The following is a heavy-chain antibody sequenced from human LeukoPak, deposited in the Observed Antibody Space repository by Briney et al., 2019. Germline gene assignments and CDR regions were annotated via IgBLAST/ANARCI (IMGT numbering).Heavy chain of an antibody. CDR3: ASGGAVDDLFQH. Sequence: PGGSLRLSCAASGFTFSSYEMNWVRQAPGKGLEWVSYISRSGSTIYYADSVKGRFTISRDNAKNSLYLQMNSLRAEDTAFYYCASGGAVDDLFQHWGQGTLVTVSS. V-gene: IGHV3-48*03. CDR1: GFTFSSYE. J-gene: IGHJ1*01. D-gene: IGHD3-16*01. CDR2: ISRSGSTI.